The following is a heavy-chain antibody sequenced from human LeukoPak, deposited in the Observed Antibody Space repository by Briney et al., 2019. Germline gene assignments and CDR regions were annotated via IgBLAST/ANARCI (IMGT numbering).Heavy chain of an antibody. V-gene: IGHV3-23*01. Sequence: GGSLRLSCAASGFTFTSYVMSWVRQAPGKGLEWVSDISGSGGSTYYADSVKGRFTISSDNSKNTLYLQMNSLRAEDTAVYYCAKKGDNYDYGMDVWGQGTTVTVSS. D-gene: IGHD2-21*02. CDR2: ISGSGGST. CDR1: GFTFTSYV. J-gene: IGHJ6*02. CDR3: AKKGDNYDYGMDV.